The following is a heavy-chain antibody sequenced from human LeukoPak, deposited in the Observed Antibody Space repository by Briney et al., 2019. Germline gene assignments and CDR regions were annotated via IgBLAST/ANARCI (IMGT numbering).Heavy chain of an antibody. CDR2: ISRSSSYI. J-gene: IGHJ4*02. V-gene: IGHV3-21*01. CDR3: AREGYGGNAYYFDY. Sequence: GGSLRLSCAASGFTFSSYSMNWVRQAPGKGLEWVSSISRSSSYIYYADSVKGRFTISRDNAKNSLYLRMNSLRAEDTAVYYCAREGYGGNAYYFDYWGQGTLVTVSS. CDR1: GFTFSSYS. D-gene: IGHD4-23*01.